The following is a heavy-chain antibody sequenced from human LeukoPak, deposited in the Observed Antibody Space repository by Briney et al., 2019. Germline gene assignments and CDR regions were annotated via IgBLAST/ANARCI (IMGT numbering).Heavy chain of an antibody. CDR1: GGSISSGGYY. Sequence: SETLSLTCTVSGGSISSGGYYWSWIRQHPGKGLEWIVYIYYSGSTYYNPSLKSRVTISVDTSKNQFSLKLSSVTAADTAVYYCARVEAAYGSGSPDDAFDIWGQGTMVTVSS. CDR3: ARVEAAYGSGSPDDAFDI. CDR2: IYYSGST. D-gene: IGHD3-10*01. J-gene: IGHJ3*02. V-gene: IGHV4-31*03.